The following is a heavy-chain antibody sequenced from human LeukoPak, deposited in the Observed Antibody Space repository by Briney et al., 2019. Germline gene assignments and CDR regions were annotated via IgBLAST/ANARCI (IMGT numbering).Heavy chain of an antibody. V-gene: IGHV1-2*02. CDR3: ARGYCSSTSCSDALDY. CDR2: INPNSGGT. Sequence: ASVKVSCKASGDTFTGYYMHWVRQAPGQGLEWMGWINPNSGGTNYAQKFQGRVTMTRDTSISTAYMELSRLRSDDTAVYYCARGYCSSTSCSDALDYWGQGTLVTVSS. D-gene: IGHD2-2*01. J-gene: IGHJ4*02. CDR1: GDTFTGYY.